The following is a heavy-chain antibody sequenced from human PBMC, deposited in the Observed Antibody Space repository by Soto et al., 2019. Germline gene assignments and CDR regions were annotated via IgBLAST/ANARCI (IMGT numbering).Heavy chain of an antibody. D-gene: IGHD3-10*01. V-gene: IGHV2-5*02. CDR1: GFSLSSNGVG. Sequence: QIALKESGPTTVKPTQTLTLTCSFSGFSLSSNGVGVGWIRQPPGKGLEWLGIIYWDDDTRYSPSLKRRLSITKDSAKNQVVLTVTNMDPVDTDTSYCARRPDYHYGLDWYFDLGGRGILVTVSS. J-gene: IGHJ2*01. CDR2: IYWDDDT. CDR3: ARRPDYHYGLDWYFDL.